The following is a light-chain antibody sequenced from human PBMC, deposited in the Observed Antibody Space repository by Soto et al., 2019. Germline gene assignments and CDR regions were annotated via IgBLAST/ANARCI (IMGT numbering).Light chain of an antibody. V-gene: IGKV3D-7*01. J-gene: IGKJ3*01. CDR1: QSVSSSY. CDR3: QQDYTRFT. Sequence: PGERVTLSCRASQSVSSSYLTWYQQKPGQAPRLLIYVASTRATSIPARFRGSESGTDFTLTISSLQPEDFAVYYCQQDYTRFTFGPGTKVDIK. CDR2: VAS.